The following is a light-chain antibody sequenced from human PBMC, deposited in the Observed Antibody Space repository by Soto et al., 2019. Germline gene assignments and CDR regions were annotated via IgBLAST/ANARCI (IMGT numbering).Light chain of an antibody. Sequence: EIVMTQFPATLSVSPGERATLSCRASQSVSNNLAWYQQKPGQAPRLLISGASTRATGIPARFSGSGSGTEFTLTISSMQSEDFALYYCQQYDNWPGTFGQGTKVDIK. V-gene: IGKV3-15*01. CDR2: GAS. CDR1: QSVSNN. J-gene: IGKJ1*01. CDR3: QQYDNWPGT.